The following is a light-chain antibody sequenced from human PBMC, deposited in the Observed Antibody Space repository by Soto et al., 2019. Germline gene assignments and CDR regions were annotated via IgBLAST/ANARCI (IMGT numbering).Light chain of an antibody. CDR3: SAYTSSSTPV. CDR1: SSNVDGYNY. Sequence: QSALTQHASMSGSPGQSITISCTGTSSNVDGYNYDSWYQQHPGKAPKLRIYDVSNRPSWVSNRLSGSMSGNTASLTISGLQAEDEADYYCSAYTSSSTPVFGTGTKLTV. CDR2: DVS. J-gene: IGLJ1*01. V-gene: IGLV2-14*01.